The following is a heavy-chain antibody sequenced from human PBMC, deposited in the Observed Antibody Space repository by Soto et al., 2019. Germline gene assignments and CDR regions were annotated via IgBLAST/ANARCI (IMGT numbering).Heavy chain of an antibody. Sequence: SETLSLTCAVYGGPFSGYYWSWIRQPPGKGLEWIGEINHSGSTNYNPSLKSRVTISVDTSKNQFSLKLSSVTAADTAVYYCARGGLVGATKIYYYYYGMDVWGQGTTVTVSS. CDR3: ARGGLVGATKIYYYYYGMDV. J-gene: IGHJ6*02. V-gene: IGHV4-34*01. D-gene: IGHD1-26*01. CDR2: INHSGST. CDR1: GGPFSGYY.